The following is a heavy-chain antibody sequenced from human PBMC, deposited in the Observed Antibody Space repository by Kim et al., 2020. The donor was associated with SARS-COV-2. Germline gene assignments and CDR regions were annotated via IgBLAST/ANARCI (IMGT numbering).Heavy chain of an antibody. D-gene: IGHD1-26*01. CDR2: ISLSGGLA. Sequence: VGSLRLSCATSGFTFESYVMSWVRQAPGKGLEWVSSISLSGGLAYYAESVKGRFTISRDRATKTIYLQLRSLRPEDTAVYYCVKLGLGWGGKWGQGTL. CDR1: GFTFESYV. V-gene: IGHV3-23*01. J-gene: IGHJ4*02. CDR3: VKLGLGWGGK.